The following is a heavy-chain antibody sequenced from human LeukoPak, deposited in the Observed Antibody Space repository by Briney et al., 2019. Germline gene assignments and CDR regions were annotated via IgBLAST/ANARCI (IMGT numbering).Heavy chain of an antibody. V-gene: IGHV3-30*03. J-gene: IGHJ4*02. CDR1: GFTFSGYA. CDR3: ARDLRRYAAYYFDY. D-gene: IGHD5/OR15-5a*01. Sequence: GGSLRLSCAASGFTFSGYAIHWVRQAPGKGLEWVAVISSDGRDKHHADSVKGRFTISRDNSKNTLCLQTNSLRAEDTAVYYCARDLRRYAAYYFDYWGQGTLVTVSS. CDR2: ISSDGRDK.